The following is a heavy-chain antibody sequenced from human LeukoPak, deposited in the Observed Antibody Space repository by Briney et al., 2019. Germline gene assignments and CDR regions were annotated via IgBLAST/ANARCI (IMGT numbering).Heavy chain of an antibody. V-gene: IGHV4-34*01. D-gene: IGHD4-17*01. Sequence: SETLSLTCAVYGGSFSGYYWSWIRQPPGKGLEWIGEINHTGSTNYNPSLKSRVTISVDTSKNQFSLNLSSVTAADTAVNYCARGSDYGDYETLYYWGQGTLVTVSS. CDR1: GGSFSGYY. J-gene: IGHJ4*02. CDR3: ARGSDYGDYETLYY. CDR2: INHTGST.